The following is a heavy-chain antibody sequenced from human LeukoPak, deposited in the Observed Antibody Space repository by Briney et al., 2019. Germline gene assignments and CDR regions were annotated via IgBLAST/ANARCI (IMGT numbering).Heavy chain of an antibody. Sequence: GGSLRLSCAASGFTFSRYAMNWVRQAPGKGLEWVSYISTGGDNKFYADSVKGRFTISRDNPKNSLYLQMNSLRAEDTAVYYCARDRRLVDYWGQGTLVTVSS. CDR3: ARDRRLVDY. CDR1: GFTFSRYA. CDR2: ISTGGDNK. V-gene: IGHV3-21*01. J-gene: IGHJ4*02.